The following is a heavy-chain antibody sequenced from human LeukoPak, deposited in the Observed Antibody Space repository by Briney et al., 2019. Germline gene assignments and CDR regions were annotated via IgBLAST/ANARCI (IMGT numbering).Heavy chain of an antibody. V-gene: IGHV1-18*01. CDR3: ARDGYYYGSGSYYNVGY. Sequence: ASVTVSFTASGYTFTSYGISWVRQAPGQGLEWMGWISAYNGNTNYAQKLQGRVTMTTDTSTSTAYMELRSLRSDDTAVYYCARDGYYYGSGSYYNVGYWGQETLVTVSS. J-gene: IGHJ4*02. CDR2: ISAYNGNT. D-gene: IGHD3-10*01. CDR1: GYTFTSYG.